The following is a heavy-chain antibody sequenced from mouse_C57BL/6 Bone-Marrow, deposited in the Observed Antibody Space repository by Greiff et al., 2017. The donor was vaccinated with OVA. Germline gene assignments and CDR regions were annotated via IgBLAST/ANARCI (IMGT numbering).Heavy chain of an antibody. J-gene: IGHJ3*01. D-gene: IGHD3-2*02. CDR1: GYTFTDYY. Sequence: EVQLQQPGPVLVKPGASVKMSCKASGYTFTDYYMNWVKQSHGQSLEWIGVINPYNGGTSYNQKFKGKATLTVDKSSSTAYMELNSLTSEDSAVYYCARSPSGSPFAYWGQGTLVTVSA. CDR2: INPYNGGT. V-gene: IGHV1-19*01. CDR3: ARSPSGSPFAY.